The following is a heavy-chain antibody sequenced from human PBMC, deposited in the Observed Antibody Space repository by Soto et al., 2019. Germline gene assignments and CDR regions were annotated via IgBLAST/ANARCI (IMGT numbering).Heavy chain of an antibody. J-gene: IGHJ4*02. D-gene: IGHD3-10*01. CDR2: INGNGSDT. V-gene: IGHV3-23*01. CDR1: GFTFSSYS. CDR3: AKNYFFDN. Sequence: GGSLRLSCAASGFTFSSYSMNWVRQTPGKGLEWVASINGNGSDTYYADSVKGRFTISRDDSKNTLNLQMNSLRAEDTAVYHCAKNYFFDNWGQGTLVTVSS.